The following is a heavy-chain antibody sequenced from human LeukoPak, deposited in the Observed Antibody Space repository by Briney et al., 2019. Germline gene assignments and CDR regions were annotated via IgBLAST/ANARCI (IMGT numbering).Heavy chain of an antibody. CDR3: AKDLLYGMDV. CDR2: ISSSGSTI. CDR1: GFTFSSYE. V-gene: IGHV3-48*03. J-gene: IGHJ6*02. Sequence: GGSLRLSCAASGFTFSSYEMNWVRQAPGKGLEWVSYISSSGSTIFYADSVKGRFTISRDNSKNSLYLQMNNLRTEDTALYYCAKDLLYGMDVWGQGTTVTVSS.